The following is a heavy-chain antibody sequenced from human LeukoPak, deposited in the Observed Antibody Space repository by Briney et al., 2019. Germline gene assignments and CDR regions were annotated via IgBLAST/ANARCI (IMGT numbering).Heavy chain of an antibody. CDR2: IYYSGST. CDR1: GGSVSSCY. D-gene: IGHD5-18*01. CDR3: ARWGDTAMALSSYFDY. V-gene: IGHV4-39*07. J-gene: IGHJ4*02. Sequence: KPSETLSLTCTVSGGSVSSCYWSWIRQPPGKGLEWIGSIYYSGSTYYNPSLKSRVTISVDTSKNQFSLKLSSVTAADTAVYYCARWGDTAMALSSYFDYWGQGTLVTVSS.